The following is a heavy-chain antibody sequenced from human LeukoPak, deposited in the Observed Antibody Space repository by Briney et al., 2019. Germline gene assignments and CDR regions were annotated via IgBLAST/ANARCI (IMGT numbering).Heavy chain of an antibody. J-gene: IGHJ4*02. CDR3: ASRKLGNDY. CDR2: IYHSGST. D-gene: IGHD7-27*01. V-gene: IGHV4-38-2*02. CDR1: GYSISSGYY. Sequence: PSETLSLTCTVSGYSISSGYYWGWIRQPPGKGLEWIGSIYHSGSTYYNPSLKSRVTISVDTSKNQFSLKLSSVTAADTAVYYCASRKLGNDYGSQGTLVTVSS.